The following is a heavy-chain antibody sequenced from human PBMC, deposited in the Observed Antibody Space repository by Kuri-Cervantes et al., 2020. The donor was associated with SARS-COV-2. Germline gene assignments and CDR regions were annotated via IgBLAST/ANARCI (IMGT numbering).Heavy chain of an antibody. J-gene: IGHJ6*03. CDR3: ARGGYFDWLANLYYYYMDV. D-gene: IGHD3-9*01. CDR2: ISAYNGNT. CDR1: GYTFTSYG. Sequence: ASVKVSCKASGYTFTSYGISWVRQAPGQGLEWMGWISAYNGNTNYAQKLQGRVTMTTDTSTSTAYMELRSLRPDDTAVYYCARGGYFDWLANLYYYYMDVWGKGTTVTVSS. V-gene: IGHV1-18*01.